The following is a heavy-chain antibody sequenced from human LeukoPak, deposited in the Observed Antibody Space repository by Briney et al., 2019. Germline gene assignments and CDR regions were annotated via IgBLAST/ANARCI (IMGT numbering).Heavy chain of an antibody. Sequence: GGSLRLPCAASGFTFSSYSMNWVRQAPGKGLEGVAVISYEGSNKYYADSVKGRFTISRDNSKNTLYLQMNSLRAEDTAVYYCAKERRFLEWLLPYYYYGMDVWGQGTTVTVSS. J-gene: IGHJ6*02. CDR3: AKERRFLEWLLPYYYYGMDV. CDR1: GFTFSSYS. CDR2: ISYEGSNK. V-gene: IGHV3-30*18. D-gene: IGHD3-3*01.